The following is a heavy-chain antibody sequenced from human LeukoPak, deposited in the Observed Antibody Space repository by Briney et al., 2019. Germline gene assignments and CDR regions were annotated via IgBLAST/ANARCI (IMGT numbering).Heavy chain of an antibody. CDR1: GYTFTDYY. D-gene: IGHD6-13*01. J-gene: IGHJ6*02. V-gene: IGHV1-2*02. CDR2: IYPNTGGT. CDR3: ARSSAYSSSWYHYYYGMDV. Sequence: ASVKVSCKASGYTFTDYYMHWVRQAPGQGLEWMGWIYPNTGGTLYAQKFQGRVTMTRDTSISTAYMELSRLRSDDTAVYYCARSSAYSSSWYHYYYGMDVWGQGTTVTVSS.